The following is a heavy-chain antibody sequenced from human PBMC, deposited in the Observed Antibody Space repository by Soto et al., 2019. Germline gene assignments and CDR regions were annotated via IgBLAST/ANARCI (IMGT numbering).Heavy chain of an antibody. CDR1: GGSISNHH. J-gene: IGHJ4*02. Sequence: QVQLQESGPGLVKPSETLSLTCTVSGGSISNHHWSWIRQPPGKGLEWIGYIYYNGNTNYNPPLKSRVTMSVDTSKNQISLKLSSVTAADTAVYYCTRANWYSEYWGQGTLVTVSS. CDR2: IYYNGNT. CDR3: TRANWYSEY. V-gene: IGHV4-59*11. D-gene: IGHD7-27*01.